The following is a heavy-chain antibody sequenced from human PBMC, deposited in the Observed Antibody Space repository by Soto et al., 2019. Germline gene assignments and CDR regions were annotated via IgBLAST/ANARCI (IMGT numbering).Heavy chain of an antibody. CDR2: INPSGGST. CDR1: GYTFTSYY. Sequence: ASVKVSYPASGYTFTSYYMHWVRQAPGQGLGWMGIINPSGGSTSYAQKFKGRVTLTRDTSASTVYMEVSSLTSEDTAMYYCARSSGGNFGIIIEGTNWFAPWGQGTLVTVS. J-gene: IGHJ5*02. V-gene: IGHV1-46*01. CDR3: ARSSGGNFGIIIEGTNWFAP. D-gene: IGHD1-26*01.